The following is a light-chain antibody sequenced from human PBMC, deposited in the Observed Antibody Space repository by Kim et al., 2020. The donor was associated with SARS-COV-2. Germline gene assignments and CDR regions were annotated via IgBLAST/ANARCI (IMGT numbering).Light chain of an antibody. CDR2: QDS. CDR1: KWGDKY. V-gene: IGLV3-1*01. CDR3: QAWDSSTVV. J-gene: IGLJ2*01. Sequence: VSPVQTASINCSGDKWGDKYACCYQQKPGPSPVLVIYQDSKRPSGIPERFSGSNSGNTATLTISGTQAMDEADYYCQAWDSSTVVFGGGTQLTVL.